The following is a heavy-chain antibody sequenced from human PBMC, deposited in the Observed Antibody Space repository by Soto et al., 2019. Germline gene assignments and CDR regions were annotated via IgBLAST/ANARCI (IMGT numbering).Heavy chain of an antibody. V-gene: IGHV4-39*01. J-gene: IGHJ3*02. CDR1: GGSISSSSYY. Sequence: QLQLQESGPGLVKPSETLSLTCTVSGGSISSSSYYWGWIRQPPGKGLEWIGSIYYSGSTYYNPSLKSRVTISVDTSKNQFSLKLSSVTAADTAVYYCARPYSDYDFWSGYSDAFDIWGQGTMVTVSS. CDR2: IYYSGST. D-gene: IGHD3-3*01. CDR3: ARPYSDYDFWSGYSDAFDI.